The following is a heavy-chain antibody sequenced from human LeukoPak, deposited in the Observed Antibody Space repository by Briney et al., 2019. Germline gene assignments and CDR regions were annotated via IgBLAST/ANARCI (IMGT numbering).Heavy chain of an antibody. D-gene: IGHD3-3*01. CDR1: GGTFSSXA. V-gene: IGHV1-69*05. J-gene: IGHJ3*02. CDR2: XXPXFGTA. Sequence: XSGGTFSSXAXXXXRXAPGXGXXXXXXXXPXFGTAKYAQKVQGRVTMSTDESTSTAYMELSSLRSEDTAVYYCAREGGITVFGVAQPGGAFDIWGQGTMVTVSS. CDR3: AREGGITVFGVAQPGGAFDI.